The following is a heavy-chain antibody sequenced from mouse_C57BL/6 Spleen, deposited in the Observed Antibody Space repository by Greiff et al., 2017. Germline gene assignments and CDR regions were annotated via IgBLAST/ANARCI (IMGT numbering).Heavy chain of an antibody. CDR3: ARRWLLSMDY. D-gene: IGHD2-3*01. CDR2: IDPSDSYT. Sequence: QVHVKQPGAELVMPGASVKLSCKASGYTFTSYWMHWVKQRPGQGLEWIGEIDPSDSYTNYNQKFKGKSTLSVDKSSSTAYMQLSSLTSEDSAVYYCARRWLLSMDYWGQGTSVTVSS. J-gene: IGHJ4*01. CDR1: GYTFTSYW. V-gene: IGHV1-69*01.